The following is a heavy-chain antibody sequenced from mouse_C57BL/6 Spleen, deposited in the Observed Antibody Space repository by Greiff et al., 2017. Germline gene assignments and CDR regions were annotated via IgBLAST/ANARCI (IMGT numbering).Heavy chain of an antibody. CDR3: ARGGNYLGFAY. CDR2: ISSGSSTI. Sequence: EVQLVESGGGLVKPGGSLKLSCAASGFTFSDYGMHWVRQAPETGLAWVAYISSGSSTIYYADTVTGRFTISRDNAKNTRCLQMTSLRSEDTAMDYCARGGNYLGFAYWGQGTLVTVSA. D-gene: IGHD2-1*01. CDR1: GFTFSDYG. V-gene: IGHV5-17*01. J-gene: IGHJ3*01.